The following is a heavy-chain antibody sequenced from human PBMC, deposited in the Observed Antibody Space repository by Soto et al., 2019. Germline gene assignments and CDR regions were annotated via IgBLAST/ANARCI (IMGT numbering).Heavy chain of an antibody. CDR3: ARAWQSVDSYGSGVMDV. CDR1: GGSISSSNW. Sequence: QVQLQESGPGLVKPSRTLSVTCAVSGGSISSSNWWNWVRQPPGKGLEWIGEIYHSGSTNSNPSLSSRVTISVDKSKNQCSLRVKSVTAADTAEYDCARAWQSVDSYGSGVMDVWGQGTTVTVSS. J-gene: IGHJ6*02. D-gene: IGHD5-18*01. V-gene: IGHV4-4*02. CDR2: IYHSGST.